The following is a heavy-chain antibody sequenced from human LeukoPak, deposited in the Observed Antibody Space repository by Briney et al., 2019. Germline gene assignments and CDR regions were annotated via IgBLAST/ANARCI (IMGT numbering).Heavy chain of an antibody. J-gene: IGHJ6*03. D-gene: IGHD6-19*01. CDR3: ARETSGWFYYYYYYMDV. CDR2: ISAYNGNT. CDR1: GYTFTSYG. V-gene: IGHV1-18*01. Sequence: ASVKVSCKASGYTFTSYGISWVRQAPGQGLEWMGWISAYNGNTNYAQKLQGRVTMTTDTSTSTAYMELRSLGSDDTAVYYCARETSGWFYYYYYYMDVWGKGTTVTVSS.